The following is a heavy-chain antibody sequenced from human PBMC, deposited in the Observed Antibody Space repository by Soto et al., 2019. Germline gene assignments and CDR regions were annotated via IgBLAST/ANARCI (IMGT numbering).Heavy chain of an antibody. V-gene: IGHV3-66*01. CDR1: GLSVSSND. J-gene: IGHJ4*01. CDR3: ARGSLY. Sequence: GGSLRLSCAASGLSVSSNDMSWVRQAPGKGLECVSIIYSADNTFYVDSVKGRFIISRDNSKNTAYLQMNSLRADDTAVYYCARGSLYWGQGTLVTVSS. CDR2: IYSADNT.